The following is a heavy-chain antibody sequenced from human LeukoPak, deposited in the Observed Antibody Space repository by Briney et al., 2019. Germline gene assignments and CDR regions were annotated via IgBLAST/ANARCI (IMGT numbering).Heavy chain of an antibody. J-gene: IGHJ4*02. CDR2: IWHDGSQK. V-gene: IGHV3-33*06. D-gene: IGHD3-9*01. CDR1: GFTFSGHG. CDR3: AKTTHYDIFTGLDY. Sequence: PGGSVRLSCEASGFTFSGHGMHWVRQSPGKGLEWVAVIWHDGSQKYYADSLKGRFSISRDNSKNTLYLQMNSLRAEDTAIYYCAKTTHYDIFTGLDYWGQGTLVTVSP.